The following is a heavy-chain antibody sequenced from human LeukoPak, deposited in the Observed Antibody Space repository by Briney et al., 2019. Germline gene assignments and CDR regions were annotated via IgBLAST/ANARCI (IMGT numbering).Heavy chain of an antibody. CDR2: IYYSGST. CDR1: GGSISSSSYY. D-gene: IGHD6-19*01. V-gene: IGHV4-39*07. J-gene: IGHJ4*02. Sequence: SETLSLTCTVSGGSISSSSYYWGWIRQPPGKGLEWIGSIYYSGSTYYNPSLKSRVTISVDTSKNQFSLKLSSVTAADTAVYYCTRDPRSLYSSGRIFDYWGQGTLVTVSS. CDR3: TRDPRSLYSSGRIFDY.